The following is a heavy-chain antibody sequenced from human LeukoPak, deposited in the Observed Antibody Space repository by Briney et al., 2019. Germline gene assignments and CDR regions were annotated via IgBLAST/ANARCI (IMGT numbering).Heavy chain of an antibody. J-gene: IGHJ6*03. CDR2: IKSKTEGGTT. D-gene: IGHD1-7*01. V-gene: IGHV3-15*01. CDR1: GFTFSNSW. CDR3: TTLNGARGTTFMDV. Sequence: GGSLRLSCAASGFTFSNSWMNWVRQAPGKGLEWVGRIKSKTEGGTTDYAVPVKGRFTISRDDSKNTLYVQMNSLKTEDTAVYYCTTLNGARGTTFMDVWGKGTTVTVSS.